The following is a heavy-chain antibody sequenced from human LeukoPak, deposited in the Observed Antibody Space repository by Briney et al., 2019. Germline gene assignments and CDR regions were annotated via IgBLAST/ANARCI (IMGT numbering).Heavy chain of an antibody. Sequence: ASVKVSCKASGYTFTSYGISWVRQAPGQGLEWMGWISAYNGNTNYAQKLQGRVTMTTDTSTSTAYMELRSLRSDDTAVYYCARVHRGYYDSSGYFDYWGQGTLVTVSS. CDR2: ISAYNGNT. CDR1: GYTFTSYG. J-gene: IGHJ4*02. CDR3: ARVHRGYYDSSGYFDY. V-gene: IGHV1-18*01. D-gene: IGHD3-22*01.